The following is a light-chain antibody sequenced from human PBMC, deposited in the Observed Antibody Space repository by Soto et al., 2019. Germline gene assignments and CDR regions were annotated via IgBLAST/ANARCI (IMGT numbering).Light chain of an antibody. J-gene: IGKJ1*01. CDR3: QHYNSYSEA. CDR2: KAS. Sequence: DIQMTQSPSTLSGSVGDRVTITCRARQTISSWLAVYQKKPGKAPKLLIYKASTLKSGVPSRFSGSGSGTEFNLTISRLQTDDFATYYCQHYNSYSEAFGQGTKVDIK. CDR1: QTISSW. V-gene: IGKV1-5*03.